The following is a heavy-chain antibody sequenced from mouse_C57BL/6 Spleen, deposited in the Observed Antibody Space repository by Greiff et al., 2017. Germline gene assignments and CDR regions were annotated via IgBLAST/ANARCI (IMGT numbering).Heavy chain of an antibody. J-gene: IGHJ2*01. Sequence: EVKVEESGGGLVQPGGSMKLSCVASGFTFSNYWMNWVRQSPEKGLEWVAQIRLKSDNYATHYAESVKGRFTISRDDSKSSVYLQMHNLRAEDTGIYYCSMVTPYYFDYWGQGTTLTVSS. CDR2: IRLKSDNYAT. V-gene: IGHV6-3*01. CDR1: GFTFSNYW. CDR3: SMVTPYYFDY. D-gene: IGHD2-2*01.